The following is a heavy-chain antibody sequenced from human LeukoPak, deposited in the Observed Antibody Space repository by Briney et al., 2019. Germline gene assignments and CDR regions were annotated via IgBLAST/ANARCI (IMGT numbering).Heavy chain of an antibody. J-gene: IGHJ6*03. CDR3: ARDAQWLVPEGYFYYMDV. D-gene: IGHD6-19*01. Sequence: KSGGSLRLSCAGSGFTFSRYSMNWFRQAPGKGLERVSSISSRGTNIFYADSVKGRFTISRDNAKNSLYLQMNSLGAEDTAVYYCARDAQWLVPEGYFYYMDVWGKGTTVTVSS. V-gene: IGHV3-21*01. CDR2: ISSRGTNI. CDR1: GFTFSRYS.